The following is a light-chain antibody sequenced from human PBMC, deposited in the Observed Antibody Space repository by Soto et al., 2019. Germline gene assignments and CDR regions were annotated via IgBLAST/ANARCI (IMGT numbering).Light chain of an antibody. CDR2: AAS. Sequence: DIPMTQSPSSLSASVGDRVTITCRPSQSIAGYLSWYQHKPGRAPKLLIYAASSLQSGVPSRFSGGGSGTDFTLTISSLQPEDFATYYCQQSYSTPQTFGQGTKVEIK. CDR1: QSIAGY. J-gene: IGKJ1*01. V-gene: IGKV1-39*01. CDR3: QQSYSTPQT.